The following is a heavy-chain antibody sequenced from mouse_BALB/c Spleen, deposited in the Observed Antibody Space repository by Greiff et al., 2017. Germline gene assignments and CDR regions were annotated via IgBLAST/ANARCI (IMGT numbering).Heavy chain of an antibody. CDR2: IWSGGST. J-gene: IGHJ1*01. CDR1: GFSLTSYG. D-gene: IGHD2-14*01. CDR3: ARNPLPTEGNHRMGTGYFDV. V-gene: IGHV2-2*02. Sequence: QVQLVESGPGLVQPSQSLSITCTVSGFSLTSYGVHWVRQSPGKGLEWLGVIWSGGSTDYNAAFISRLSISKDNSKSQVFFKMNSLQANDTAIYYCARNPLPTEGNHRMGTGYFDVWGAGTTVTVSS.